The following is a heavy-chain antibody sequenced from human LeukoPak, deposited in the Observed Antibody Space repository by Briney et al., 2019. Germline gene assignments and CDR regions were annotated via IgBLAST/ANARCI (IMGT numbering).Heavy chain of an antibody. J-gene: IGHJ5*01. D-gene: IGHD3-22*01. V-gene: IGHV3-11*01. CDR1: GFTFSDYY. CDR3: ARKTSSGPFDS. Sequence: GGSLRLSCVGSGFTFSDYYMSWIRQAPGKGLEWVSYISSTGSTTYYADSVQGRFTISRDNAKSSLYLQMNSLRAEDTAVYYCARKTSSGPFDSWGQGTLVTVSS. CDR2: ISSTGSTT.